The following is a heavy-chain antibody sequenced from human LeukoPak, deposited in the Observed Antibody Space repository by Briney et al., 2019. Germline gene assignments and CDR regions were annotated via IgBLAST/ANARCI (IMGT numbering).Heavy chain of an antibody. CDR1: GFTFSSYA. D-gene: IGHD1-26*01. Sequence: GGSLRLSCAASGFTFSSYAMIWVRQAPGKGLEWVSAIRGSGGSTYYADPVKDRFTISRDNSKNTLYLQMNSLRAEDTAVYYCAKSILGATGWFDPWGQGTLVTVSS. CDR2: IRGSGGST. J-gene: IGHJ5*02. V-gene: IGHV3-23*01. CDR3: AKSILGATGWFDP.